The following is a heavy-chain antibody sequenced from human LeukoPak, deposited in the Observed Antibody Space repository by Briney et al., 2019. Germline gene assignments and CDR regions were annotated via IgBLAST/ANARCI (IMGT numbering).Heavy chain of an antibody. V-gene: IGHV4-34*01. CDR1: GGSFSGYY. J-gene: IGHJ4*02. CDR3: AREAVAGIDY. Sequence: SETPSLTCAVYGGSFSGYYLSWIRQPPGKGLEWIGEINHSGSTNYNPSLKSRVTISVDTSKNQFSLKLSSVTAAETAVYYCAREAVAGIDYWGQGTLVTVSS. D-gene: IGHD6-19*01. CDR2: INHSGST.